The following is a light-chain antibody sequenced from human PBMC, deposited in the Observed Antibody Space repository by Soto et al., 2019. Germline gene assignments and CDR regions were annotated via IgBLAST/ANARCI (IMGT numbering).Light chain of an antibody. CDR2: EVS. V-gene: IGLV2-14*01. J-gene: IGLJ3*02. CDR3: CSYTSTTNWV. CDR1: SSDVGGYDY. Sequence: QSVLTQPASVSGSPGQSITISCTGTSSDVGGYDYVSWYQQHPGKAPKIMIYEVSNRPSWVSDRFSGSKSGITASLTISGLQAEDEADYYCCSYTSTTNWVFGGGTKLTVL.